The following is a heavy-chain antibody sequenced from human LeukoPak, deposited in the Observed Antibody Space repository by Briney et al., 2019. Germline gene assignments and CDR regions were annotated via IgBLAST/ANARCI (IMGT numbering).Heavy chain of an antibody. V-gene: IGHV3-30*04. Sequence: GGSLRLSCAASGFTFSNYAMHWVRQGPGKGLEWVAVISYDGSNKYYADSVKGRFTISRDNSKNTLYLQMNSLRAEDTAVYYCARDHDYGDYADLTYWGQGTLVTVSS. D-gene: IGHD4-17*01. CDR1: GFTFSNYA. CDR2: ISYDGSNK. CDR3: ARDHDYGDYADLTY. J-gene: IGHJ4*02.